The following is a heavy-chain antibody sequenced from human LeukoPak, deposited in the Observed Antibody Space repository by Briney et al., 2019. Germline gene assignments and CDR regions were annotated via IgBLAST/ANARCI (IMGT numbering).Heavy chain of an antibody. V-gene: IGHV1-46*01. CDR3: ARDPGLTTDYYYMDV. D-gene: IGHD1-1*01. Sequence: GASVKVSCKASGYTFTTYYIQWVRQAPGQRLEWLGIINPTTGSTTYAQKFQGRVTMTRDMSTGTVYMEVSSLRSEDTAVYHCARDPGLTTDYYYMDVWGKGTTVTVSS. CDR1: GYTFTTYY. J-gene: IGHJ6*03. CDR2: INPTTGST.